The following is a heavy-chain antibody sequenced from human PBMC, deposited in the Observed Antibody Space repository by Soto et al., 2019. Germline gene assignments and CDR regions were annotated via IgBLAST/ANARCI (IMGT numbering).Heavy chain of an antibody. Sequence: QAQLVESGGGVVQPGRSLRLSCAASGFAFSSYGMHWVRQAPGTGQEWVAVISYDGSLQHYADSVKGRFTISRDTSKNMVLLQISSLGAEDTAVYYCVSDRGYGHASVPYSWGQGTLVSVSS. CDR2: ISYDGSLQ. V-gene: IGHV3-30*03. D-gene: IGHD5-18*01. J-gene: IGHJ4*02. CDR1: GFAFSSYG. CDR3: VSDRGYGHASVPYS.